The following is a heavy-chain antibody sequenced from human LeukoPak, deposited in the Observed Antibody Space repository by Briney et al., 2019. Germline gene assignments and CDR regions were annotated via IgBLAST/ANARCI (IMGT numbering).Heavy chain of an antibody. J-gene: IGHJ4*02. CDR2: ISGSGGST. D-gene: IGHD3-16*01. CDR1: GFTFSSYA. CDR3: AKDLMITFGGGPSDY. Sequence: GGSLRLSCAASGFTFSSYAMSWVRQAPGKGLEWVPAISGSGGSTYYADSVKGRFTISRDNSKNTLYLQMNSLRAEDTAVYYCAKDLMITFGGGPSDYWGQGTLVTVSS. V-gene: IGHV3-23*01.